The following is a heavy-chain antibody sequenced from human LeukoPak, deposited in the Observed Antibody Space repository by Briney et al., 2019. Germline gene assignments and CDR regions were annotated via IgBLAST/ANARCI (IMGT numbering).Heavy chain of an antibody. Sequence: VKPSETLSLTCTVSGGSISTYYWSWIRQPPGKGLEWIAYIDYSGSTNYNPSLKSRVTISVDTSKNQFSLKLSSVTAADTAVCYCARGYSGYFDYWGQGTLVTVSS. CDR2: IDYSGST. D-gene: IGHD5-12*01. CDR3: ARGYSGYFDY. J-gene: IGHJ4*02. CDR1: GGSISTYY. V-gene: IGHV4-59*08.